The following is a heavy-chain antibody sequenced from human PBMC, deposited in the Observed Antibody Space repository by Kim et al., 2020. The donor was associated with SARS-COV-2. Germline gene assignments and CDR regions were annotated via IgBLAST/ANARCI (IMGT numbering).Heavy chain of an antibody. D-gene: IGHD3-10*01. CDR3: ARDLAGFGELVGAFDI. Sequence: GGSLRLSCAASGFTFSSYSMNWVRQAPGKGLEWVSSISSSSSYIYYADSVKGRFTISRDNAKNSLYLQMNSLRAEDTAVYYCARDLAGFGELVGAFDIWGQGTMVTVSS. CDR2: ISSSSSYI. J-gene: IGHJ3*02. V-gene: IGHV3-21*01. CDR1: GFTFSSYS.